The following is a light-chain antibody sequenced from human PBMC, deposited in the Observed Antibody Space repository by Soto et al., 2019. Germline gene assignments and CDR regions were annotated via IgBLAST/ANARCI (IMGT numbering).Light chain of an antibody. CDR3: QQYGTSEII. J-gene: IGKJ5*01. CDR2: GAS. V-gene: IGKV3-20*01. CDR1: QSVSSR. Sequence: EVVFTQSPGTLSLSPGERATLSCRASQSVSSRLAWYQQKSGQAPRLLISGASSRATGIPDRFSGSGSGTDFTLTISRLEPEDFAVFFCQQYGTSEIIFGQGTRLEI.